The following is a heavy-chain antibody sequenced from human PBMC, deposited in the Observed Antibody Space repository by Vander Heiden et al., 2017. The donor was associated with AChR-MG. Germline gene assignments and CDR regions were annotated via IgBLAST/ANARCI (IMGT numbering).Heavy chain of an antibody. Sequence: QVQLQQWGAGLLKPSETLSLTCGVYGGSVTGYYWSWIRQPPGKGLEWLGEVNHFGATNYSPSLKSRVTISMDTSTKQFSLKLTSVTAADTAVYYCARVAGDFLSGYTQDRSFAYWGQGTLVTVSS. D-gene: IGHD3-3*01. J-gene: IGHJ4*02. CDR2: VNHFGAT. CDR3: ARVAGDFLSGYTQDRSFAY. CDR1: GGSVTGYY. V-gene: IGHV4-34*01.